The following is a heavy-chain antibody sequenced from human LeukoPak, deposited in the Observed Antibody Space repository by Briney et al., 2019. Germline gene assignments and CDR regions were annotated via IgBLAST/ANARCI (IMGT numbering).Heavy chain of an antibody. V-gene: IGHV4-34*01. D-gene: IGHD3-16*01. CDR3: ARGRGSPYHFDY. CDR2: VNHSGST. CDR1: GGSFSGYY. J-gene: IGHJ4*02. Sequence: PSETLSLTCAVYGGSFSGYYWSWIRQPPGRGLEWIGEVNHSGSTNYNPSLKSRVTISVDTSKNQFSLKLSSVTAADTAVYYCARGRGSPYHFDYWGQGTLFTVSS.